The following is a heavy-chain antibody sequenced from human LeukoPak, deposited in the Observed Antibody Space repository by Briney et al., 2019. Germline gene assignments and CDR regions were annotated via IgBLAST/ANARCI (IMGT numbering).Heavy chain of an antibody. CDR2: ISSSTSYI. V-gene: IGHV3-21*01. CDR3: AREDGELTGNPIDY. D-gene: IGHD7-27*01. Sequence: PGGSLRLSCAASGFTFSSYSMNWVRQAPGKGLEWVSSISSSTSYIYYADSVKGRFTISRDNAKNSLSLQMNSLRAEDTAVYYCAREDGELTGNPIDYWGQGTLVTVSS. CDR1: GFTFSSYS. J-gene: IGHJ4*02.